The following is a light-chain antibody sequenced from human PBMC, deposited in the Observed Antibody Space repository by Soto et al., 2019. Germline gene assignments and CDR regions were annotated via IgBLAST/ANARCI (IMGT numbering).Light chain of an antibody. CDR1: QSVSSSY. CDR3: QQYGSSPGFT. V-gene: IGKV3-20*01. CDR2: GAS. J-gene: IGKJ3*01. Sequence: EIVLTQSPGTLSLSPGERATLSCRASQSVSSSYLAWYQQKPGQDPRLLIYGASSRATGIPDRFSGSGSGTDFTLTLSRLEPEDFAVYYCQQYGSSPGFTFGPGTKVDIK.